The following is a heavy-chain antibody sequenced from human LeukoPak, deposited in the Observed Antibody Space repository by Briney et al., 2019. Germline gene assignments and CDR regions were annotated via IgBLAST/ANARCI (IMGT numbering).Heavy chain of an antibody. D-gene: IGHD2-2*01. V-gene: IGHV3-7*05. Sequence: GGPLGLSCAASGFTFSTYWMSWVRQAPGKGLEWVANIKQDGSEKHYVDSVKGRFTISRDNAKNSLYLQMNSLRAEDTAVYYCARVKSTSFDYWGQGTLVTVSS. CDR3: ARVKSTSFDY. J-gene: IGHJ4*02. CDR1: GFTFSTYW. CDR2: IKQDGSEK.